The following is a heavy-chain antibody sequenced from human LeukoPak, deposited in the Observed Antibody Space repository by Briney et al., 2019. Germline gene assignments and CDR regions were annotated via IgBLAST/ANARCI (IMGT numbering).Heavy chain of an antibody. CDR1: GGSISSSTYY. D-gene: IGHD3-16*01. CDR3: ARIRRLELPDY. CDR2: ISYSGNI. J-gene: IGHJ4*02. Sequence: SETLSLTCSVSGGSISSSTYYWGWIRQPPGKGVEWIGSISYSGNIYYNPSLKSRVTISVDTSKNQFSLKLSSVTAVDTAGYYCARIRRLELPDYWGQGTLVTVSS. V-gene: IGHV4-39*01.